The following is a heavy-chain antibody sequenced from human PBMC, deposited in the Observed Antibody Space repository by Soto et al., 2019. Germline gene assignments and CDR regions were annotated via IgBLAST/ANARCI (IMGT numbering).Heavy chain of an antibody. CDR2: ISSSSSYI. V-gene: IGHV3-21*01. Sequence: EVQLVESGGGLVKPGGSLRLSCAASGFTFSSYSMNWVRQAPGKGLEWVSSISSSSSYIYYADSVKGRFTISSANAKNARYLQMKRLRAEDTAVYYCAPGGRAVAGREENYYCMDVWGHGTTVTVSS. CDR3: APGGRAVAGREENYYCMDV. D-gene: IGHD6-19*01. J-gene: IGHJ6*02. CDR1: GFTFSSYS.